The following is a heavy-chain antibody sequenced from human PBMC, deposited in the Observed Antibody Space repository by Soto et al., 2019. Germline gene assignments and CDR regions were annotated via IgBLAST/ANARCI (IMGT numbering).Heavy chain of an antibody. Sequence: HPGGSLRLSCVASGFTFSSYGMHWVRQAPGKGLEWVAIISYDGSNTYYADSVKGRFTISRDNSKNTLYLQMNSLGAEDTAVYYCARDFVVGGPTINYYYGMDVWGQGTTVTVSS. J-gene: IGHJ6*02. CDR3: ARDFVVGGPTINYYYGMDV. D-gene: IGHD1-26*01. CDR2: ISYDGSNT. CDR1: GFTFSSYG. V-gene: IGHV3-30*03.